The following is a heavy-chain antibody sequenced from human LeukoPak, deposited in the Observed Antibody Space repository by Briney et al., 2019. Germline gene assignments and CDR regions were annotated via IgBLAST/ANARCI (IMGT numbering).Heavy chain of an antibody. CDR1: GGSISSGNYY. CDR3: ATDGYYYYYMDV. CDR2: VYTSGST. Sequence: SQTLSLTCTVSGGSISSGNYYWSWVRQPAGKGLEWIGRVYTSGSTSYNPSLKSRVTISLDTSKNQFSLRLNSVTAADTAVYYCATDGYYYYYMDVWGKGTTVTASS. V-gene: IGHV4-61*02. J-gene: IGHJ6*03.